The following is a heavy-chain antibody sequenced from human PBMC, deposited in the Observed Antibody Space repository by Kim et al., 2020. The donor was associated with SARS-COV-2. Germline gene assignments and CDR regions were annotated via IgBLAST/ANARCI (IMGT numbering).Heavy chain of an antibody. V-gene: IGHV3-15*01. CDR1: GFTFSNAW. Sequence: GGSLRLSCAASGFTFSNAWMSWVRQAPGKGLEWVGRIKSKTDGGTTDYAAPVKGRFTISRDDSKNTLYLQMNSLKTEDTAVYYCTTGLGAIRGYYYYYYMDVWGKGTTVTVSS. CDR2: IKSKTDGGTT. J-gene: IGHJ6*03. D-gene: IGHD2-2*02. CDR3: TTGLGAIRGYYYYYYMDV.